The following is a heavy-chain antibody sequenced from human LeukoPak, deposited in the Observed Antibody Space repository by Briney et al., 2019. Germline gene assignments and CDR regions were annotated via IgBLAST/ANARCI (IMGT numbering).Heavy chain of an antibody. CDR1: GFTFSSYG. D-gene: IGHD5-12*01. V-gene: IGHV3-30*02. CDR3: AREDIVAGTSGLDY. CDR2: IRYDGSNK. J-gene: IGHJ4*02. Sequence: GGSLRLSCAASGFTFSSYGMHWVRQAPGKGLEWVAFIRYDGSNKYYADSVKGRFTISRDNSKNTLYLQMNSLRAEDTAVYYCAREDIVAGTSGLDYWGQGTLVTVSS.